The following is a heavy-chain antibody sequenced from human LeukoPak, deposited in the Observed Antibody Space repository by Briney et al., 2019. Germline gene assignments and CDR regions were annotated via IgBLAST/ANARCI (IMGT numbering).Heavy chain of an antibody. CDR1: GASVNNYY. D-gene: IGHD6-25*01. Sequence: PSETLSLTCTVSGASVNNYYWSWIRQAPGKGLEWIGYVSNRGITNYNPSLESRVTMSLDASKNQFSLILTSMTAADTAVYYCARDVLWTGYFDPWGLGTLVIVSS. CDR2: VSNRGIT. V-gene: IGHV4-59*02. CDR3: ARDVLWTGYFDP. J-gene: IGHJ5*02.